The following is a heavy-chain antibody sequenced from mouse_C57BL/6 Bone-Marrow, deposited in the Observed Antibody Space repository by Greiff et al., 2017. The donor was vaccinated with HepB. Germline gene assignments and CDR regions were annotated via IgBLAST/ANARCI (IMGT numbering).Heavy chain of an antibody. V-gene: IGHV5-6*01. CDR2: ISSGGSYT. Sequence: EVQGVESGGDLVKPGGSLKLSCAASGFTFSSYGMSWVRQTPDKRLEWVATISSGGSYTYYPDSVKGRFTIFRDNAKNTLYLQMSSLKSEDTAMYYCASLYYSNYPWFAYWGQGTLVTVSA. D-gene: IGHD2-5*01. CDR1: GFTFSSYG. CDR3: ASLYYSNYPWFAY. J-gene: IGHJ3*01.